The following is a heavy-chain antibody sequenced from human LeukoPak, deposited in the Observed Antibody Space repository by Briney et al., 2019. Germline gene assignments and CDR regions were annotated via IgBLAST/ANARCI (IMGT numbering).Heavy chain of an antibody. CDR2: ISPESGST. V-gene: IGHV1-2*02. D-gene: IGHD4-17*01. CDR1: GYSFTTYY. Sequence: ASVKVTCKASGYSFTTYYIHWVRQAPGQGLEWMGWISPESGSTNYAQKFQGRVTMTKDTSISTAYMELSRLKSDDTGVHYCATTDYGDCFDFWGQGTLATVSS. CDR3: ATTDYGDCFDF. J-gene: IGHJ4*02.